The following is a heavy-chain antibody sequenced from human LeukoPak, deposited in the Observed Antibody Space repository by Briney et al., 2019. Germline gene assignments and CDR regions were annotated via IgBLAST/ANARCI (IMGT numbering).Heavy chain of an antibody. CDR3: AKGGSSGYYNHFDY. D-gene: IGHD3-22*01. CDR2: ISGSAGSA. Sequence: GTSLRLSRTPSGFIFSSYAMSWVRQAPGKGLEWVSTISGSAGSAYYADSVKGRFTISRDNSKNTLYLQMNSLRAEDTAVYYCAKGGSSGYYNHFDYWGQGTLVTVSS. V-gene: IGHV3-23*01. CDR1: GFIFSSYA. J-gene: IGHJ4*02.